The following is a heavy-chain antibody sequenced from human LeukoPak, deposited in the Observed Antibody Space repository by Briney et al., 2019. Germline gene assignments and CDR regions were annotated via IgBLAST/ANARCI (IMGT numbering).Heavy chain of an antibody. V-gene: IGHV4-59*01. CDR3: ARDNGSSEWAWFDP. CDR2: IYYSGST. CDR1: GGSISSYY. Sequence: PSETLSLTCTVSGGSISSYYWSWIRQPPGKGLERIGYIYYSGSTNYNPSLKSRVTISVDTSKNQFSLKLSSVTAADTAVYYCARDNGSSEWAWFDPWGQGTLVTVSS. J-gene: IGHJ5*02. D-gene: IGHD6-13*01.